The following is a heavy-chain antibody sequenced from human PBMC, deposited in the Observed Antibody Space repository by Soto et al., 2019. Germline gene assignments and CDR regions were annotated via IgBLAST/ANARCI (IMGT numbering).Heavy chain of an antibody. CDR1: GFTFSNYG. D-gene: IGHD3-9*01. CDR3: AKDWEFDWPNYYFDY. Sequence: GGSLRLSCAASGFTFSNYGIHWVRQAPGKGLEWVAVISYDGSDKFYADSVKGRFSISRDSSKNTLYLQMRSLRAEDTAVYYCAKDWEFDWPNYYFDYWGQGTLVTVSS. CDR2: ISYDGSDK. J-gene: IGHJ4*02. V-gene: IGHV3-30*18.